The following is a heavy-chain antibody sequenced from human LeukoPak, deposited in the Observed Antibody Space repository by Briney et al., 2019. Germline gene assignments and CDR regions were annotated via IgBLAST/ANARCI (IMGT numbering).Heavy chain of an antibody. D-gene: IGHD3-22*01. CDR1: GYSFTSYW. V-gene: IGHV5-51*01. CDR2: IYPGDSDT. Sequence: GESLKISCKGSGYSFTSYWIGWVRPVPGKGLGWRGLIYPGDSDTGYSPSFQGQVTISADKSIITAYLQWSSIKASDTAMYYCARQAQTYYYDSSGYYDYWGQGTLVTVSS. CDR3: ARQAQTYYYDSSGYYDY. J-gene: IGHJ4*02.